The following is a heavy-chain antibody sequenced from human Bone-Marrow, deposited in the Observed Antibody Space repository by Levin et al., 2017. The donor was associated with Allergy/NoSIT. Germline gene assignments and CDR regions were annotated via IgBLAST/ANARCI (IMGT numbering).Heavy chain of an antibody. Sequence: PGGSLRLSCAASGFTFSSYAMSWVRQAPGKGLEWVSAISGSGGSTYYADSVKGRFTISRDNSKNTLYLQMNSLRAEDTAVYYCAKDGGTGNYYYYYMDVWGKGTTVTVSS. J-gene: IGHJ6*03. CDR3: AKDGGTGNYYYYYMDV. CDR1: GFTFSSYA. CDR2: ISGSGGST. D-gene: IGHD3-16*01. V-gene: IGHV3-23*01.